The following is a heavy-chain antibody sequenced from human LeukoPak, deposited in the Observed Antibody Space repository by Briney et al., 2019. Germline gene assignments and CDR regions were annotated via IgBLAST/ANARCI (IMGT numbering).Heavy chain of an antibody. D-gene: IGHD3-22*01. CDR1: GGTFSSYT. J-gene: IGHJ5*02. CDR2: IIPILGIA. V-gene: IGHV1-69*04. CDR3: AREGDSSGLYNWFDP. Sequence: SVKVSCKASGGTFSSYTISWVRQAPGQGLEWVGRIIPILGIANYAQKFQGRVTITADKSTSTAYMELSSLRSEDTAVYYCAREGDSSGLYNWFDPWGQGTLVTVSS.